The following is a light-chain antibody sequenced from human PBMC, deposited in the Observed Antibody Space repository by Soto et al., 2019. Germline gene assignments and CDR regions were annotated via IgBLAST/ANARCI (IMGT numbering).Light chain of an antibody. CDR3: QDYGGSPLYT. V-gene: IGKV3-20*01. J-gene: IGKJ2*01. CDR1: QSVGNN. CDR2: DTS. Sequence: EIVLTQSPATLSLSPGERATLSCRASQSVGNNLAWYQQTPGQAPGLLIYDTSRRAAGIPDRFSGSASGTDFTLTVSRLEPEDFAVYYCQDYGGSPLYTFGQGTKVDIK.